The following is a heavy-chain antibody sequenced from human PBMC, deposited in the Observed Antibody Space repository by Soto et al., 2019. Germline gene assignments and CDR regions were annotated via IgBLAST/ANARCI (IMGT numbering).Heavy chain of an antibody. J-gene: IGHJ6*02. CDR1: GFTFSNAW. Sequence: GGSLRLSCAASGFTFSNAWMNWVRQAPGKGLEWVGRIKSKTDGGTTDYAAPVKGRFTISRDDSKNTLYLQMNSLKTEDTAVYYCTPIAAAEAYYYYYYGMDVWGQGTTVTVSS. V-gene: IGHV3-15*07. D-gene: IGHD6-13*01. CDR2: IKSKTDGGTT. CDR3: TPIAAAEAYYYYYYGMDV.